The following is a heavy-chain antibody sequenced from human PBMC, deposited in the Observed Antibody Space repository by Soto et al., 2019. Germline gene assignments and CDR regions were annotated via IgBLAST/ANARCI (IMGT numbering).Heavy chain of an antibody. CDR2: ILPILGTA. D-gene: IGHD3-22*01. J-gene: IGHJ6*02. Sequence: SVKVSCKSSGDTFIKYPISWVRQAPGQGLEWMGGILPILGTANYAQKFQGRVTITADESSRTAYIVVSSLRSEDTAVYYCARDDYLSSGPDDCSYGMDVWGQGTTVTVSS. CDR1: GDTFIKYP. CDR3: ARDDYLSSGPDDCSYGMDV. V-gene: IGHV1-69*13.